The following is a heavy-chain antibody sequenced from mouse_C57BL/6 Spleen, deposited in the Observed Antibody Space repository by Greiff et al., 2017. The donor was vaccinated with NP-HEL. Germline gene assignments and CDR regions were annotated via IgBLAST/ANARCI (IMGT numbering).Heavy chain of an antibody. J-gene: IGHJ1*03. D-gene: IGHD2-4*01. CDR2: INPSTGGT. V-gene: IGHV1-42*01. Sequence: EVQLQQSGPELVKPGASVKIPCKASGYSFTGYYMNWVKQSPEKSLEWIGEINPSTGGTTYNQKFKAKATLTVDNSSSTAYMQLKSLTSEDSAVYYCARYYDYDVWYFDVWGTGTTVTVSS. CDR1: GYSFTGYY. CDR3: ARYYDYDVWYFDV.